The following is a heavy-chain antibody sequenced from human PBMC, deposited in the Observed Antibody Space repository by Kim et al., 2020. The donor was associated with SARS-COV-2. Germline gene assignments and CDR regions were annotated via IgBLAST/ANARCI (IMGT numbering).Heavy chain of an antibody. CDR2: ISSSGSTI. D-gene: IGHD1-20*01. CDR1: GFTFSDYY. V-gene: IGHV3-11*01. CDR3: ATADHNYYYYYGMDV. J-gene: IGHJ6*02. Sequence: GGSLRLSCAASGFTFSDYYMSWIRQAPGKGLEWVSYISSSGSTIYYADSVKGRFTISRDNAKNSLYLQMNSLRAEDTAVYYCATADHNYYYYYGMDVWGQGTTVTVSS.